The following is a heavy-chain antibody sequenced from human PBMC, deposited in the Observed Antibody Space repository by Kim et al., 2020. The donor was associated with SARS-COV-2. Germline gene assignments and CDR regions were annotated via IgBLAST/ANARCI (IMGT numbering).Heavy chain of an antibody. J-gene: IGHJ4*02. D-gene: IGHD5-18*01. CDR1: GGSISTYY. CDR3: ARDREHTYGRSFGY. CDR2: IQNSGST. Sequence: SETLSLTCSVSGGSISTYYWSWIRQPPGKGLEWIGYIQNSGSTNYNPSLKSRVTISTDTSKNQFSLMLTSVTAADTAVYYCARDREHTYGRSFGYWGQG. V-gene: IGHV4-59*01.